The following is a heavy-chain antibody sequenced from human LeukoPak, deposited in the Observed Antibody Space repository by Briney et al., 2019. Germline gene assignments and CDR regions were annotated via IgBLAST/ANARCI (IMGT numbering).Heavy chain of an antibody. V-gene: IGHV6-1*01. CDR3: ARLLGRHPYRPLNYDFWSGYYRVDY. CDR2: TYYRSKWYN. J-gene: IGHJ4*02. CDR1: GDSVSSNSAA. D-gene: IGHD3-3*01. Sequence: SQTLSLTCAISGDSVSSNSAAWNWIRQSPSRGLEWLGRTYYRSKWYNDYAVSVKSRITINPDTSKNQFSLQLNSVTPEDTAVYYCARLLGRHPYRPLNYDFWSGYYRVDYWGQGTLVTVSS.